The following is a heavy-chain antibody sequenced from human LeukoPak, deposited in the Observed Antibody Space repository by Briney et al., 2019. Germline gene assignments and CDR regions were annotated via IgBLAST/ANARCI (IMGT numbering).Heavy chain of an antibody. CDR1: GFIFSSYW. Sequence: PGGSLRLSCAASGFIFSSYWMSWVRQAPGKGLEWVANIKQDGSEKYYVDSVKGRFTISRDNAKNSLYRQMNSLRVEDTAVYYCARAVSPGAFDIWGQGTMVTVSS. D-gene: IGHD2/OR15-2a*01. CDR3: ARAVSPGAFDI. V-gene: IGHV3-7*01. CDR2: IKQDGSEK. J-gene: IGHJ3*02.